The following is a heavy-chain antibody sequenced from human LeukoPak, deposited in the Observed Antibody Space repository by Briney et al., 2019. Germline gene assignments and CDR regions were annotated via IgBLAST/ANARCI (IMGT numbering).Heavy chain of an antibody. V-gene: IGHV4-59*11. CDR3: ARLVTVPTAVYYYYYMDV. CDR2: IYNSGSS. J-gene: IGHJ6*03. CDR1: GGSISSHY. D-gene: IGHD1-1*01. Sequence: SETLSLTCTVSGGSISSHYWSWIRQPPGKGLEWIGSIYNSGSSNYNPSLWSRVTISVDTSKNQFSPKMSSVTAADTAVYYCARLVTVPTAVYYYYYMDVWGKGTTVTVSS.